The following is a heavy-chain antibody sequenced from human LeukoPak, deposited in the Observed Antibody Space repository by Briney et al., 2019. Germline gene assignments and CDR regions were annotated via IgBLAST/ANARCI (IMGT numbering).Heavy chain of an antibody. CDR1: GFTFSSYA. CDR2: ISGSGGST. Sequence: GGSLRLSCAASGFTFSSYAMSWVRQALGKGLEWVSAISGSGGSTYYADSVKGRFTISRDNSKNTLYLQMNSLRAEDTAVYYCAKDSGSGWFGGDYYYGMDVWGQGTTVTVSS. V-gene: IGHV3-23*01. J-gene: IGHJ6*02. D-gene: IGHD6-19*01. CDR3: AKDSGSGWFGGDYYYGMDV.